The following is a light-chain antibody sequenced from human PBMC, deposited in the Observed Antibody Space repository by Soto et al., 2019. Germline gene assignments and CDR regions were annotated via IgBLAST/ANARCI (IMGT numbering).Light chain of an antibody. CDR3: QQRSNWPLT. J-gene: IGKJ4*01. Sequence: EIVLTQSPATLSLYPGERATLSCRASQSVSSYLAWYQQKPGQAPRLLIYDASNMATGIPARFSGSGSGTDFTLTISSLEPEDFAVYYCQQRSNWPLTFSGGTKLEIK. V-gene: IGKV3-11*01. CDR2: DAS. CDR1: QSVSSY.